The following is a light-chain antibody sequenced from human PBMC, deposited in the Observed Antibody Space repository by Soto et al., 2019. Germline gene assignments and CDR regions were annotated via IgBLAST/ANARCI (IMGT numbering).Light chain of an antibody. V-gene: IGKV3-20*01. CDR1: QSVSSSY. CDR3: QQYGSSPLT. CDR2: GAS. J-gene: IGKJ4*01. Sequence: EIVLTQSPVTLSLSPGERATLSCRASQSVSSSYLAWYQQKPGQAPRLLIYGASSRATGIPERFSGSGSGTDFTLTISRLEPEDFAVYYCQQYGSSPLTFGGGTKVDIK.